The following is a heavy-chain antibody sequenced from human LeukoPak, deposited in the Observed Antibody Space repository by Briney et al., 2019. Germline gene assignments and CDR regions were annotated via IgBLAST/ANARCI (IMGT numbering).Heavy chain of an antibody. D-gene: IGHD3-10*01. Sequence: GGSLRLSCAASGFTFSDYYMSWIRQAPGKGLEWVSYISSSSSYTNYADSVEGRFTISRDNAKNSLYLQMNSLRAEDTAVYYCARGVLWFGELSGPDYWGQGTLVTVSS. CDR1: GFTFSDYY. CDR3: ARGVLWFGELSGPDY. J-gene: IGHJ4*02. V-gene: IGHV3-11*06. CDR2: ISSSSSYT.